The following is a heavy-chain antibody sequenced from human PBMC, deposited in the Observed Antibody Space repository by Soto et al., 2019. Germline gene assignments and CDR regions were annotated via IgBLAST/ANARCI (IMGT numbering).Heavy chain of an antibody. V-gene: IGHV3-23*01. J-gene: IGHJ6*03. D-gene: IGHD2-2*01. CDR1: GFTFSSYA. Sequence: PGGSLRLSCAASGFTFSSYAMSWVRQAPGKGLERVSAISGSGGSTYYADSVKGRFTISRDNSKNTLYLQMNSLRAEDTAVYYRAKGKVYHTYYYYYMDVWGKGTTVTVSS. CDR3: AKGKVYHTYYYYYMDV. CDR2: ISGSGGST.